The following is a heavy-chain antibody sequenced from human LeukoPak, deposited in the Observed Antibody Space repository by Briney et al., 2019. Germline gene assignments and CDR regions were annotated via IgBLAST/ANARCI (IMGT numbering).Heavy chain of an antibody. V-gene: IGHV4-61*02. D-gene: IGHD1-26*01. Sequence: PSETLSLTCTVSGASITSGNYYWTWIRQPAGKGLEWIGRIYTSGSTNYNPFLKSRLTISIDTSKNQFSLNLSSVTAADTAVYYCAASYPEGNNWFGPWGLGTLVTVSP. CDR1: GASITSGNYY. CDR3: AASYPEGNNWFGP. J-gene: IGHJ5*02. CDR2: IYTSGST.